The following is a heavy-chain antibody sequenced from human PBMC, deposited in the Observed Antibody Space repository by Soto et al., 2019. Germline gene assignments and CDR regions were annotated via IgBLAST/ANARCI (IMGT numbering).Heavy chain of an antibody. CDR2: IWYDGSNK. V-gene: IGHV3-33*01. Sequence: GGSLRLSCAASGFTFSSYGMHWVLQAPGKGLAWVAVIWYDGSNKYYADSVKGRFTISRDNSKNTLYLQMNSLRAEDTAVYYCAREAHSSSWFYYHYYGMDVWGQGTTVTVS. CDR1: GFTFSSYG. J-gene: IGHJ6*02. D-gene: IGHD6-13*01. CDR3: AREAHSSSWFYYHYYGMDV.